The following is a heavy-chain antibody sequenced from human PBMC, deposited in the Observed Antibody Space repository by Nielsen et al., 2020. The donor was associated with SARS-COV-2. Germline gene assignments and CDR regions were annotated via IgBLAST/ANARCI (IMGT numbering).Heavy chain of an antibody. CDR2: IYHSGST. J-gene: IGHJ5*02. V-gene: IGHV4-34*01. CDR3: ARGVGLPRKGYCSSTSCPNRRFDP. D-gene: IGHD2-2*01. Sequence: WIRQPPGKGLEWIGEIYHSGSTNYSPSLKSRVTISVDTSKNQFSLKLSSVTAADTAVYYCARGVGLPRKGYCSSTSCPNRRFDPWGQGTLVTVSS.